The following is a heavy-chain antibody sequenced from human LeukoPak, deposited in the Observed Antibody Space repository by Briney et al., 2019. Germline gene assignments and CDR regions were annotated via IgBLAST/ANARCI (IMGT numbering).Heavy chain of an antibody. D-gene: IGHD3-16*01. Sequence: SETLSLTCTVSGGSISSCRFFWGWIRQPPGKGLEWIGTIYYSGTTYYNPSHTSRVIISVDTSKNQFSLRLTSVTAADTAVYYCASGRWGRRDYWVQATLVTVSS. J-gene: IGHJ4*02. CDR1: GGSISSCRFF. CDR2: IYYSGTT. V-gene: IGHV4-39*01. CDR3: ASGRWGRRDY.